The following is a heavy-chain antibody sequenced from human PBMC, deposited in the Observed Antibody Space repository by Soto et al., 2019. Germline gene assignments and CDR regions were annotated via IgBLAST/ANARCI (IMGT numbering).Heavy chain of an antibody. D-gene: IGHD5-18*01. CDR1: GGTFSSYA. J-gene: IGHJ4*02. CDR3: ARGYVDTAMVRHLDY. V-gene: IGHV1-69*13. CDR2: IIPIFGTA. Sequence: EASVKVSCKASGGTFSSYAISWVRQAPGQGLEWMGGIIPIFGTANYAQKFQGRVTITADESTSTAYMELSSLRSEDTAVYYCARGYVDTAMVRHLDYWGQGTLVTVSS.